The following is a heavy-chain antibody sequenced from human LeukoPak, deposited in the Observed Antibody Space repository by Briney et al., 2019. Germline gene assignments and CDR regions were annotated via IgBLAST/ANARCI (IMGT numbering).Heavy chain of an antibody. J-gene: IGHJ4*02. CDR2: IDPSDSYN. CDR1: GYNFTNYW. D-gene: IGHD6-6*01. Sequence: GESLRISCKGSGYNFTNYWISWVRQMPGKGLEWMGTIDPSDSYNNYSPSFQGHVTISADKSISTAYLQWSSRKASDTAMYYCASAYSRSRFDYWGQGTLVTVSS. CDR3: ASAYSRSRFDY. V-gene: IGHV5-10-1*01.